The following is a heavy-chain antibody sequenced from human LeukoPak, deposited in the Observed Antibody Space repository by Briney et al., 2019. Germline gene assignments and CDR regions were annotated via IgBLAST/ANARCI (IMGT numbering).Heavy chain of an antibody. Sequence: ASVKVSCKASGGTFSSYAISWVRQAPGQGLEWMGIINPSGGSTSYAQKFQGRVTMTRDTSTSTVYMELSSLRSEDTAVYYCASLTYYYDSSGRDAFDIWGQGTMVTVSS. CDR2: INPSGGST. CDR3: ASLTYYYDSSGRDAFDI. V-gene: IGHV1-46*01. J-gene: IGHJ3*02. D-gene: IGHD3-22*01. CDR1: GGTFSSYA.